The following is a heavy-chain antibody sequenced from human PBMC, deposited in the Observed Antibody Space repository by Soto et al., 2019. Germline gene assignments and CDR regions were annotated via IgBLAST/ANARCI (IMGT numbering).Heavy chain of an antibody. CDR3: ARASGGSCYSCVDYYYGMDV. J-gene: IGHJ6*02. V-gene: IGHV1-69*13. CDR2: IIPIFGTA. D-gene: IGHD2-15*01. Sequence: SVKVSCKSSVGTFNSYAISWVRQAPGPGLEWMGGIIPIFGTANYAQKFQGRVTITADESTSTAYMELSSLRSEDTAVYYCARASGGSCYSCVDYYYGMDVWGQGTTVTVSS. CDR1: VGTFNSYA.